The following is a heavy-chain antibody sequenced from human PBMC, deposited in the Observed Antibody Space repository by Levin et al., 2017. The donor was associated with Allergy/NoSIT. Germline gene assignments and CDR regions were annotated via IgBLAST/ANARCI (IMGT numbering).Heavy chain of an antibody. Sequence: ASVKVSCKASGGTFSSYAISWVRQAPGQGLEWMGGIIPIFGTANYAQKFQGRVTITADKSTSTAYMELSSLRSEDTAVYYCASGPIKYYFDYWGQGTLVTVSS. CDR3: ASGPIKYYFDY. D-gene: IGHD2-21*01. V-gene: IGHV1-69*06. CDR2: IIPIFGTA. J-gene: IGHJ4*02. CDR1: GGTFSSYA.